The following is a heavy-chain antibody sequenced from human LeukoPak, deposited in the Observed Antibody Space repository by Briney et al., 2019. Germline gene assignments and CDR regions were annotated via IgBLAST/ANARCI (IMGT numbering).Heavy chain of an antibody. V-gene: IGHV3-7*04. CDR3: ARGHHFWSGFYYFEY. CDR2: IKHDGSEK. Sequence: GGSLRLSCAASEFTFSNYWMNWVRQAPGKGLEWVANIKHDGSEKYYEDSVKGRFTISRDNTKKSLYLQMNSLRADDTAVYYCARGHHFWSGFYYFEYWGQGSLVIVSS. CDR1: EFTFSNYW. J-gene: IGHJ4*02. D-gene: IGHD3-3*01.